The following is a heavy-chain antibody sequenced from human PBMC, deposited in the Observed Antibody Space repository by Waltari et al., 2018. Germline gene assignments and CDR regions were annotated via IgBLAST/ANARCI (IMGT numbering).Heavy chain of an antibody. D-gene: IGHD6-19*01. J-gene: IGHJ4*02. CDR3: ARVWSSGPSY. V-gene: IGHV1-2*06. CDR1: GGTFSSYA. Sequence: QVQLVQSGAEVKKPGSSVKVSCKASGGTFSSYAISWVRQAPGQGLEWMGRINPNSGGTNYAQKFQGRVTMTRDTSISTAYMELSRLRSDDTAVYYCARVWSSGPSYWGQGTLVTVSS. CDR2: INPNSGGT.